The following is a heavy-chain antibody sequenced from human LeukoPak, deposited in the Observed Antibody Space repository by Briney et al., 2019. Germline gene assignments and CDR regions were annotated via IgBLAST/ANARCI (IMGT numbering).Heavy chain of an antibody. D-gene: IGHD2-15*01. Sequence: GGSLRLSCAASGFTFSSYSMNWVRQAPGKGLEWVSYISSSSTTYYADSVKGRFTISRDNAKNSLYLQMNSLRAEDTAVYYCARGGDIVVVVAATDYWGQGTLVTVSS. CDR2: ISSSSTT. CDR3: ARGGDIVVVVAATDY. V-gene: IGHV3-48*01. CDR1: GFTFSSYS. J-gene: IGHJ4*02.